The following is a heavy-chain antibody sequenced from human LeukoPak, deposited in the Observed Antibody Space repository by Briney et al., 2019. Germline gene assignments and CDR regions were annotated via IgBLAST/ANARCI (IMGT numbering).Heavy chain of an antibody. V-gene: IGHV3-7*03. Sequence: GGSLRLSCAASGFTFSGYWMSWVRQAPGKGLEWVANIKQDGSEKYYVDSVKGRFTISRDNAKNSLYLQMNSLRAEDTAVYYCARDESNSITMVRGVIITPGFDYWGQGTLVTVSS. CDR2: IKQDGSEK. J-gene: IGHJ4*02. CDR1: GFTFSGYW. CDR3: ARDESNSITMVRGVIITPGFDY. D-gene: IGHD3-10*01.